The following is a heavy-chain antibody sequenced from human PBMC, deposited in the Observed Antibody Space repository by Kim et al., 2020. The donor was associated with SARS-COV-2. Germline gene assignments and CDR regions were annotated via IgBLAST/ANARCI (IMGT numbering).Heavy chain of an antibody. V-gene: IGHV4-59*09. J-gene: IGHJ5*02. Sequence: GTTNYNPSLTSRVTLSVDTSKSQFSLLLRSVTAADTAVYYCARGAARFDPWGQGTLVTVSS. CDR3: ARGAARFDP. D-gene: IGHD2-15*01. CDR2: GTT.